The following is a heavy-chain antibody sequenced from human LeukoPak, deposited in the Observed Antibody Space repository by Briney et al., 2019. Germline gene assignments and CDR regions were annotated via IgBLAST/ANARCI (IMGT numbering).Heavy chain of an antibody. CDR2: IYYSGST. V-gene: IGHV4-59*08. CDR3: ARHLYSSPSTVDP. J-gene: IGHJ5*02. D-gene: IGHD6-19*01. Sequence: SETLSLTCTVSGGSISSYYWRWLRQPPGKGLEWIGYIYYSGSTNYNPSLKSRVTISVDTSKNQFSLKLSSVTAADTAVYYCARHLYSSPSTVDPWGQGTLVTVSS. CDR1: GGSISSYY.